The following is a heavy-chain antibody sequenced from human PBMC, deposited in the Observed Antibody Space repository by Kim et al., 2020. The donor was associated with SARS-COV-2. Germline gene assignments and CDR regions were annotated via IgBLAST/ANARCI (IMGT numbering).Heavy chain of an antibody. V-gene: IGHV1-18*01. Sequence: QKLQGRVTMNIDTSTSTVYMELRSLRSDDTAVYYCARQDCSTTSCYSFDYWGQGALVTVSS. CDR3: ARQDCSTTSCYSFDY. J-gene: IGHJ4*02. D-gene: IGHD2-2*01.